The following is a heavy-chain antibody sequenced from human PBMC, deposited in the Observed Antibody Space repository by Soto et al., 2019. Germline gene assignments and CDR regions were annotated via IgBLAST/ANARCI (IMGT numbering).Heavy chain of an antibody. CDR2: ISSSDGST. CDR3: AKDLYGSGSYGMDV. J-gene: IGHJ6*02. CDR1: GFTFNFYG. D-gene: IGHD3-10*01. Sequence: PEGSLRLSCAASGFTFNFYGMTWVRQAPGEGLEWISAISSSDGSTYYADSVKGRFTISRDNSKNTLYVQMNSLRAEDTAVYYCAKDLYGSGSYGMDVWGQGTTVTVSS. V-gene: IGHV3-23*01.